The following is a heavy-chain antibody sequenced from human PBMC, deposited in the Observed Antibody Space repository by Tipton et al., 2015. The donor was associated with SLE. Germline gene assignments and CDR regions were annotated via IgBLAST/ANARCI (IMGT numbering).Heavy chain of an antibody. Sequence: TLSLTCTVSGGSISSYYWSWIRQPPGKGLEWIGSIFYSGSTYYNPSLKSRVTISVDTSKNQFSLNLRSVTAADTALYYCASEPPSLTGDNAFDIWGQGTMVTVSS. J-gene: IGHJ3*02. D-gene: IGHD7-27*01. V-gene: IGHV4-39*01. CDR3: ASEPPSLTGDNAFDI. CDR1: GGSISSYY. CDR2: IFYSGST.